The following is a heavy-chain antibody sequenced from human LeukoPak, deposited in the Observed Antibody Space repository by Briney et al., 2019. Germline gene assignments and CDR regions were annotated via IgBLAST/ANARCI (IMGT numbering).Heavy chain of an antibody. CDR1: GYTFTDYY. CDR2: INPKNDAT. Sequence: GASAKVSCKASGYTFTDYYMHWVRQAPGQGLEWMGWINPKNDATNYAQKFQGRVTMTRDTSISTAYMELGRLTSDDTAFYYCARSMTNLNTAMVPDYWGQGTLVTVSS. D-gene: IGHD5-18*01. V-gene: IGHV1-2*02. CDR3: ARSMTNLNTAMVPDY. J-gene: IGHJ4*02.